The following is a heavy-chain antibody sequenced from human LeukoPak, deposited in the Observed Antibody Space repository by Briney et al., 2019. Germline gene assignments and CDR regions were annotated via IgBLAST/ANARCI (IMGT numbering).Heavy chain of an antibody. D-gene: IGHD4-17*01. CDR3: ARLGPDYGDYWDY. CDR2: IKQDGSEK. J-gene: IGHJ4*02. CDR1: GFTFNTYL. Sequence: GGSLRLSCAASGFTFNTYLMSWIRQAPGRGLEWVANIKQDGSEKDYVDSVKGRFTISRDNAKNSLYLQMSSLRVEDTAVYYCARLGPDYGDYWDYWGQGILVTVSS. V-gene: IGHV3-7*01.